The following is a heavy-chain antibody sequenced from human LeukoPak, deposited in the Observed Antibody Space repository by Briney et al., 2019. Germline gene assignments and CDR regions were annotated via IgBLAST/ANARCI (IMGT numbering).Heavy chain of an antibody. V-gene: IGHV3-23*01. CDR2: ISGSGGST. J-gene: IGHJ6*02. CDR1: GFTFSSYA. CDR3: AKELSGATNYYYYYGMDV. D-gene: IGHD1-26*01. Sequence: GGSLRLFCAASGFTFSSYAMSWVRQAPGKGLEWVSAISGSGGSTYYADSVKGRFTISRDNSKNTLYLQMNSLRAEDTAVYYCAKELSGATNYYYYYGMDVWGQGTTVTVSS.